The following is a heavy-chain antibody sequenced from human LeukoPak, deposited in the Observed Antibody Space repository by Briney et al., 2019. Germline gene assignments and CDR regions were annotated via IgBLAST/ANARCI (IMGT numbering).Heavy chain of an antibody. D-gene: IGHD5-12*01. V-gene: IGHV1-8*01. J-gene: IGHJ4*02. CDR3: ARGRHPGPTWISEY. CDR1: EYTFTSYD. Sequence: ASVKVSCKAFEYTFTSYDINWVRQATGQGLEWMGWMNPNSGNTGYAQKFQGRVTMTRNTSISTAYMELSSLTSKDTAVYYCARGRHPGPTWISEYWGQGTLVTVSS. CDR2: MNPNSGNT.